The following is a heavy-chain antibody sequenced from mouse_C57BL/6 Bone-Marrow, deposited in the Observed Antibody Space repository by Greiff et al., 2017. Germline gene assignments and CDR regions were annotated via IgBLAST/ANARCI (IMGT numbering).Heavy chain of an antibody. CDR2: IDPSDSYT. Sequence: QVQLQQSGAELVKPGASVKLSCKASGYTFTSYWMQWVKQRPGQGLEWIGEIDPSDSYTNYNQKFKGKATLTVATSSSTAYMQLSSLTSEDSAVSYCASEGWRGALDNGGEGNSVTVSA. V-gene: IGHV1-50*01. CDR1: GYTFTSYW. J-gene: IGHJ4*01. CDR3: ASEGWRGALDN. D-gene: IGHD1-1*02.